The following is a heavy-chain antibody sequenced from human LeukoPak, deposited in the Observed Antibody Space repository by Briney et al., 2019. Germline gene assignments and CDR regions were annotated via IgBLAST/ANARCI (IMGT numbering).Heavy chain of an antibody. CDR2: INPSGDST. CDR1: GYIFTDYY. V-gene: IGHV1-46*01. D-gene: IGHD2-21*02. Sequence: ASVKVSCKASGYIFTDYYMDWVRQAPGQELGWMGRINPSGDSTSYAQKFQGRVTMTRDTSTSTVYMELSSLRSEDTAVYYCASVLYCGADCYSGRYFFDYWGQGTLVTVSS. J-gene: IGHJ4*02. CDR3: ASVLYCGADCYSGRYFFDY.